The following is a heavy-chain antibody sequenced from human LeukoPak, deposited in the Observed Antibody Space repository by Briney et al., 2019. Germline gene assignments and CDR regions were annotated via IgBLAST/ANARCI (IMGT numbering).Heavy chain of an antibody. J-gene: IGHJ4*02. Sequence: GGSLRLSCAASGFTFSSYEMNWVRQAPGKGLEWVSYISSSGSTIYYADSVKGRFTISRDNAKNSLHLQMNSLRAEDTAVYYCARVRGSYSVDYWGRGTLVTVSS. CDR2: ISSSGSTI. D-gene: IGHD1-26*01. CDR1: GFTFSSYE. CDR3: ARVRGSYSVDY. V-gene: IGHV3-48*03.